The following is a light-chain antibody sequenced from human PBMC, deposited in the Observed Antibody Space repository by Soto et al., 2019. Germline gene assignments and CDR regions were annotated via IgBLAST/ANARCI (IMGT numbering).Light chain of an antibody. J-gene: IGLJ1*01. CDR2: EVT. CDR1: SSEVGIYNY. CDR3: SSSTTSSTRV. Sequence: QSVLTQPASVSGCPGQSIAISCTGSSSEVGIYNYVSWYQQHPGKVPKLIIYEVTNRPSGVSNRFSGSKSGNTASLTISGLQAEDEADYYCSSSTTSSTRVFGTGTKVTVL. V-gene: IGLV2-14*01.